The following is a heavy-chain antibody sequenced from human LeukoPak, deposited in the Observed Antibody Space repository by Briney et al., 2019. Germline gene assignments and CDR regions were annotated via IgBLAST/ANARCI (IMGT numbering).Heavy chain of an antibody. CDR3: ARGSMVREGNCLAP. J-gene: IGHJ5*02. CDR1: GGTFSSYA. Sequence: ASVKVSCKASGGTFSSYAISWVRQAPGQGLEWMGRIIPILGIANYAQKFQGRVTITADKSTSTAYMELSSLRSEDTAVYYCARGSMVREGNCLAPGGQEPWSPSPQ. CDR2: IIPILGIA. D-gene: IGHD3-10*01. V-gene: IGHV1-69*04.